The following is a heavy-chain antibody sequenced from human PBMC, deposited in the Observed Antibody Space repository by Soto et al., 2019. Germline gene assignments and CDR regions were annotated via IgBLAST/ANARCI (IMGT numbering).Heavy chain of an antibody. D-gene: IGHD3-10*01. CDR3: ERGLGSYGFDI. V-gene: IGHV4-59*08. CDR2: IYYSGST. CDR1: GGSISSYY. Sequence: SETLSLTCTVSGGSISSYYWSWIRQPPGKGLEWIGYIYYSGSTNYNPSLKSRVTISVDTSNNQVSLKVHSVTATDTGVYYCERGLGSYGFDIWGQGTSVTVSS. J-gene: IGHJ3*02.